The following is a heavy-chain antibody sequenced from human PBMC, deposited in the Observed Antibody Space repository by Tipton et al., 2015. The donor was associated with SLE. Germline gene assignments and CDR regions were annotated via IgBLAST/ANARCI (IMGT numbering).Heavy chain of an antibody. CDR2: IHYSGST. Sequence: TLSLTCTVSGGSISSYYWSWIRQPPGKGLEWIGYIHYSGSTNYNPSLKSRVTISVDTSKNQFSLKLSSVTAADTAVYYCARTGELFDYWGQGTLVTVSS. V-gene: IGHV4-59*01. J-gene: IGHJ4*02. CDR1: GGSISSYY. D-gene: IGHD1-26*01. CDR3: ARTGELFDY.